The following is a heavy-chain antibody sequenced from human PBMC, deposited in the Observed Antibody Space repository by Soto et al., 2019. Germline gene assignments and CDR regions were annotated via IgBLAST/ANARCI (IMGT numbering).Heavy chain of an antibody. CDR2: ITGGGGGRT. Sequence: AGGLQRLRYTAAGLTFINYAGSRVRKAPGKGLEWVSTITGGGGGRTNYADSVKGRFTISRDNSKNTLYLQMNSLRAEDTAVYYCAKQPASIRTFDYWGQGALVIVTS. V-gene: IGHV3-23*01. J-gene: IGHJ4*02. CDR1: GLTFINYA. CDR3: AKQPASIRTFDY. D-gene: IGHD2-2*01.